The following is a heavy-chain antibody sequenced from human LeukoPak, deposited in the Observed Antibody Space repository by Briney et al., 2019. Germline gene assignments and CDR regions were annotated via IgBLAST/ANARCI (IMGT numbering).Heavy chain of an antibody. Sequence: SETLSLTCAVYGGSFSSYYWGWIRQPPGKGLEWIGSIYYSGSTYYNPSLKSRVTISVDASKNQFSLKLSSVTAADTAVYYCASRSTYYYGSGSYFWSYWGQGTLVTVSS. CDR3: ASRSTYYYGSGSYFWSY. V-gene: IGHV4-39*01. CDR2: IYYSGST. J-gene: IGHJ4*02. D-gene: IGHD3-10*01. CDR1: GGSFSSYY.